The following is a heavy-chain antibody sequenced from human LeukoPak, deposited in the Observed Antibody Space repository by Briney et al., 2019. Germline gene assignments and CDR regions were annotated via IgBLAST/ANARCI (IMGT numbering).Heavy chain of an antibody. V-gene: IGHV1-2*02. CDR2: INPNSGGT. Sequence: ASVKVSCKASGYTFTDYYMHWVRQAPGQGLEWMGWINPNSGGTNYAQKFQGRVTMTRDTSISTAYLELSRLRPDDTAVYSCARGLDQSLGYSYSWFDYWGQGTLVTVSS. CDR3: ARGLDQSLGYSYSWFDY. J-gene: IGHJ4*02. D-gene: IGHD5-18*01. CDR1: GYTFTDYY.